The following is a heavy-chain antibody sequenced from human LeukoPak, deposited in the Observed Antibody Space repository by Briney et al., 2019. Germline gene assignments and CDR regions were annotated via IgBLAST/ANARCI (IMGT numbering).Heavy chain of an antibody. CDR3: ARDGYCSSTSCFRYYYYGMDV. CDR1: GFTFSSYS. Sequence: GSLRLSCAASGFTFSSYSMNWVRQAPGKGLEWVSSISSSSSYIYYADSVKGRFTISRDNAKNSLYLQMNSLRAEDTAVYYCARDGYCSSTSCFRYYYYGMDVWGQGTTVTVSS. CDR2: ISSSSSYI. D-gene: IGHD2-2*03. J-gene: IGHJ6*02. V-gene: IGHV3-21*01.